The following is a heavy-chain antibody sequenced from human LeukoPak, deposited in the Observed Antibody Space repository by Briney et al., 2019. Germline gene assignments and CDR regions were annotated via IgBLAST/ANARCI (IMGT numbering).Heavy chain of an antibody. Sequence: KPSETLSLTCTVSGGSISSYYWSWIRQPPGKGLEWIGRIYTSGSTNYNPSLKSRVTMSVDTSKNQFSLKLSSVTAADTAVYYCARDRAGRYYYDSSGYSGSILFDLWGRGTLVTVSS. CDR1: GGSISSYY. CDR2: IYTSGST. CDR3: ARDRAGRYYYDSSGYSGSILFDL. V-gene: IGHV4-4*07. D-gene: IGHD3-22*01. J-gene: IGHJ2*01.